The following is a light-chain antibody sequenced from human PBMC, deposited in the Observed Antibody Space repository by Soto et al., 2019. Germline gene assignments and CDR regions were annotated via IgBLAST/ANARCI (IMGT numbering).Light chain of an antibody. J-gene: IGLJ1*01. CDR2: DVS. CDR1: SSDIGAYNY. Sequence: QSLLTKPASVSGSPGQSITISCTGTSSDIGAYNYVSWYQQHPGKAPKLMIYDVSNRPSGLSNRFSGSKSGNTASLTISGLQAEDEADYYCSSYTSSATYVFGTGTKVTVL. V-gene: IGLV2-14*01. CDR3: SSYTSSATYV.